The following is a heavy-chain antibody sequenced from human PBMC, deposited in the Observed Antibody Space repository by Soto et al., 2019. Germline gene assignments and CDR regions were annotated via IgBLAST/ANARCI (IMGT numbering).Heavy chain of an antibody. CDR3: ATKTVTKVDDY. D-gene: IGHD4-17*01. Sequence: EVQLVESGGGLVQPGGSLRLSCAASGFTFSNFWMSWVRQAPGKGLEWVANIKQDGSEKNYVDSVKGRFIISRDNAKNSVSLQMNSLRAEDTAVYYCATKTVTKVDDYWGQGTLVTVSS. V-gene: IGHV3-7*03. J-gene: IGHJ4*02. CDR2: IKQDGSEK. CDR1: GFTFSNFW.